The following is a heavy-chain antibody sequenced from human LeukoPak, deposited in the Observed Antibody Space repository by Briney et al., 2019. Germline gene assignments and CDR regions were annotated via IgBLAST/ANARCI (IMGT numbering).Heavy chain of an antibody. D-gene: IGHD4-17*01. V-gene: IGHV1-69*13. J-gene: IGHJ5*02. CDR1: GGTFSRYS. CDR2: TTPIFGTA. Sequence: SVKVSCKASGGTFSRYSINWVRQAPGQGPEWMGGTTPIFGTANYAQKFQGRVTITADESTSTAYMELSSLRSEDTAVYYCARAKGDYVVDWFDPWGQGTLVTVSS. CDR3: ARAKGDYVVDWFDP.